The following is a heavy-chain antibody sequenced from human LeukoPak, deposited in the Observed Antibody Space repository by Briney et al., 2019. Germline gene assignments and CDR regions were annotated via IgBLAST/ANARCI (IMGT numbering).Heavy chain of an antibody. D-gene: IGHD2-15*01. CDR3: ARDALYCSGGSCHREYYYYYGMDV. CDR2: ISYDGSNK. J-gene: IGHJ6*02. CDR1: GFTFSSYG. Sequence: PGGSLRLSCAASGFTFSSYGMNWVRQAPGKGLEWVAVISYDGSNKYYADSVKGRFTISRDNSKNTLYLQMNSLRAEDTAVYYCARDALYCSGGSCHREYYYYYGMDVWGQGTTVTVSS. V-gene: IGHV3-30*03.